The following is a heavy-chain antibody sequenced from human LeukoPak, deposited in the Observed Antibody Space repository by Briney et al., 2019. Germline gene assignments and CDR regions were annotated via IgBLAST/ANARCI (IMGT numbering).Heavy chain of an antibody. CDR3: ARDTTYDSSGYPEYYFDY. Sequence: ASVKVSCKASGYTFTSYYMHWVRQAPGQGLEWMGIINPSGGSTSYAQKFQGRVTMTRDTSMSTVYMELSSLRSEDTAVYYCARDTTYDSSGYPEYYFDYWGQGTLVTVSS. D-gene: IGHD3-22*01. V-gene: IGHV1-46*01. J-gene: IGHJ4*02. CDR2: INPSGGST. CDR1: GYTFTSYY.